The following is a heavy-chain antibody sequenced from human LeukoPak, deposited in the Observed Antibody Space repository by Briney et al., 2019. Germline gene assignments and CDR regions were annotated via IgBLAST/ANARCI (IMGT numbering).Heavy chain of an antibody. CDR3: ARDIRYGDPYWYFDL. V-gene: IGHV4-59*01. CDR2: IYYSGST. J-gene: IGHJ2*01. Sequence: PSETLSLTCTVSGGSISSYYWSWIRQPPGKGLEWIGYIYYSGSTNYNPSLKSRVTISADTSKNQFSLKLSSVTAADTAVYYCARDIRYGDPYWYFDLWGRGTLVTVSS. CDR1: GGSISSYY. D-gene: IGHD4-17*01.